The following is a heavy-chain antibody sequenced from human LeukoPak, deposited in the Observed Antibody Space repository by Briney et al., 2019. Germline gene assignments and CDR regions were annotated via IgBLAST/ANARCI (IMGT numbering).Heavy chain of an antibody. J-gene: IGHJ5*02. Sequence: GGSLRLSCAASGFTFSSYAMSWVRQAPGRGLEWVSGISGSGGSTYYADSVKGRFTISRDNSKSTLYLQMNSLRAEDTAVYYCAQDPPPYSGDWFDPWGQGTLVTVSS. V-gene: IGHV3-23*01. CDR1: GFTFSSYA. CDR3: AQDPPPYSGDWFDP. CDR2: ISGSGGST. D-gene: IGHD5-12*01.